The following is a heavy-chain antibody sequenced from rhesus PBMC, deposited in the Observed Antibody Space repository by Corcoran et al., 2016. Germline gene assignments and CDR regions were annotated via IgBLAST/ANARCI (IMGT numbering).Heavy chain of an antibody. Sequence: QVQLVQSGAEVKKPGASVKLSCTASGYTFGIYAISWVRQAHGKGLEWTGGSNPLVGKKTDAKNVQGKVALTVATTKSTADMGVSSRRCDDTAVYYCAGGWAQVYGLDSWGQGVVVTVSS. CDR3: AGGWAQVYGLDS. D-gene: IGHD3-34*01. V-gene: IGHV1-151*01. J-gene: IGHJ6*01. CDR2: SNPLVGKK. CDR1: GYTFGIYA.